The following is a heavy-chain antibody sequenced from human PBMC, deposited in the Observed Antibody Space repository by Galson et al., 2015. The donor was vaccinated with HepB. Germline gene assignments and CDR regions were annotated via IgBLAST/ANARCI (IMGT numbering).Heavy chain of an antibody. CDR1: GGSISSSSYY. D-gene: IGHD6-13*01. J-gene: IGHJ4*02. V-gene: IGHV4-39*01. CDR3: ARHVGSSWPSDY. Sequence: ETLSLTCTVSGGSISSSSYYWGWIRQPPGKGLEWIGSIYYSGSTYYNPSLKSRVTISVDTSKNQFSLKLSSVTAADTAVYYCARHVGSSWPSDYWGQGTLVTVSS. CDR2: IYYSGST.